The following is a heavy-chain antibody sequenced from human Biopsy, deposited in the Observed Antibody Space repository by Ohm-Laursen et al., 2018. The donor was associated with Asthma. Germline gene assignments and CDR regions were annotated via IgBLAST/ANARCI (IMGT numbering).Heavy chain of an antibody. V-gene: IGHV1-2*06. Sequence: VASVKVSCKASGYPFTDYYVHWVRQAPGQGLEWMGRIDPNSGGTNYAQKFVGRVTMTRDTSVNTAFMVLSRLRSDDTAVYYCARIKIRIGAGTDRYFDLWGRGTLVTVSS. D-gene: IGHD3-16*01. CDR1: GYPFTDYY. CDR3: ARIKIRIGAGTDRYFDL. J-gene: IGHJ2*01. CDR2: IDPNSGGT.